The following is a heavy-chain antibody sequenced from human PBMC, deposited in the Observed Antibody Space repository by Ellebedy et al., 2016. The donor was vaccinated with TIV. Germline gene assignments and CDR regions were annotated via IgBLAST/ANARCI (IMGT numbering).Heavy chain of an antibody. CDR3: ARGDSSGWYADY. J-gene: IGHJ4*02. Sequence: AASVKVSCKASGYTFSSYYIHWVRQAPGQGLEWMGIINPSDGSTNYAQKFQGRVTMTRDTSTSAVHMELSSLRSEDTAVYYCARGDSSGWYADYWGQGSLVTVSS. CDR1: GYTFSSYY. V-gene: IGHV1-46*01. D-gene: IGHD6-19*01. CDR2: INPSDGST.